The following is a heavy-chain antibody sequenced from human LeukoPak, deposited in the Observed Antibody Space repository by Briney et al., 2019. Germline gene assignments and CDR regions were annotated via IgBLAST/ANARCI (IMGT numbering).Heavy chain of an antibody. CDR1: GFTFSSYA. D-gene: IGHD3-10*01. CDR2: ISYDGSNK. J-gene: IGHJ4*02. Sequence: GRSLRLSCAASGFTFSSYAMHWVRQAPGKGLEWVAVISYDGSNKYYADSVKGRFTISRDNSKNTLHLQMNSLRAEDTAVYNCAKGVWFGDPAYFDSWGQGTRVTVSS. CDR3: AKGVWFGDPAYFDS. V-gene: IGHV3-30-3*01.